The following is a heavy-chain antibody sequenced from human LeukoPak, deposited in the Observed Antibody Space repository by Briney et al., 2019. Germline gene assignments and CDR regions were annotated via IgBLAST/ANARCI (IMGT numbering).Heavy chain of an antibody. V-gene: IGHV1-18*01. CDR1: GYTFTSYA. CDR2: ISAYNGNT. Sequence: ASVKVSCKASGYTFTSYAMNWVRQAPGQGLEWMGWISAYNGNTNYAQKLQGRVTMTTDTSTSTAYMELRSLRSDDTAVYYCARVPPLRYCSGGSCSDFDYWGQGTLVTVSS. D-gene: IGHD2-15*01. J-gene: IGHJ4*02. CDR3: ARVPPLRYCSGGSCSDFDY.